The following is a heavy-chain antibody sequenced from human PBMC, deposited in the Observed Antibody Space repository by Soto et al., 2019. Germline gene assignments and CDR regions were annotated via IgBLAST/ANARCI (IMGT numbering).Heavy chain of an antibody. CDR2: ISYDGSNK. CDR1: GFTFSSYG. V-gene: IGHV3-30*18. J-gene: IGHJ4*02. Sequence: QVQLVESGGGVVQPGRSLRLSCAASGFTFSSYGMHWVRQAPGKGLEWVAVISYDGSNKYYADSVKGRFTISRDNSKNTLYLQMNSLRAEDTAVYYCAKDRRKVGALDYWGQGTLVTVSS. CDR3: AKDRRKVGALDY. D-gene: IGHD1-26*01.